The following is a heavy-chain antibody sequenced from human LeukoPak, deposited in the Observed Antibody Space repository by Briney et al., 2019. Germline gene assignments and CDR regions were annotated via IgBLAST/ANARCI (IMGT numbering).Heavy chain of an antibody. CDR2: IFSSGRT. D-gene: IGHD6-13*01. Sequence: SETLSLTCAVSGVSISSDKWWSWVRHSPAKGLEWIGEIFSSGRTNYNPSLKSRVTISVDKSKNQFSLNLNSVTAADTAVYYCARNGGYSLADWGQGTLVSVSS. V-gene: IGHV4-4*02. CDR1: GVSISSDKW. CDR3: ARNGGYSLAD. J-gene: IGHJ4*02.